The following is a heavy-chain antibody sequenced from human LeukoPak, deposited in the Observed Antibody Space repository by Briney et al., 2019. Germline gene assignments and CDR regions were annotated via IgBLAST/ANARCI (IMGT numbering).Heavy chain of an antibody. CDR1: GFTFSSYG. V-gene: IGHV3-30*18. D-gene: IGHD4-17*01. CDR3: AKCPAPPYGDYGVDY. Sequence: GGSLRLSCAASGFTFSSYGMHWVRQAPGKGLEWVAVISYDGSNKYYADSVKGRFTISRDNSKNTLYLQMNSLRAEDTAVYYCAKCPAPPYGDYGVDYWGQGTLVTVSS. CDR2: ISYDGSNK. J-gene: IGHJ4*02.